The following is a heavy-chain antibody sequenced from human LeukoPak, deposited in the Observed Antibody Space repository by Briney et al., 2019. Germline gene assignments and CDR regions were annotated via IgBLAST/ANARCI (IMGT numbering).Heavy chain of an antibody. V-gene: IGHV3-21*01. CDR2: ISSSSSYI. CDR3: ARSPSTVVLGADY. CDR1: GFTFSSYT. J-gene: IGHJ4*02. D-gene: IGHD3-10*01. Sequence: PGGSLRLSCAASGFTFSSYTMNWVRQAPGKGLEWVSSISSSSSYIYYTDSVKGRFTISRDNAKNSLYLQMNSLRAEDTAVYYCARSPSTVVLGADYWAQGTLVTVSS.